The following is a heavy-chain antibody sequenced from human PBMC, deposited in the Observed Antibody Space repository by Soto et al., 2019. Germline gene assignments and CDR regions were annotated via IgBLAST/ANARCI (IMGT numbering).Heavy chain of an antibody. CDR2: IHYSGST. V-gene: IGHV4-30-4*01. J-gene: IGHJ4*02. CDR3: ARSPRGLGNFDY. CDR1: GGSISSGGAYY. D-gene: IGHD3-10*01. Sequence: PSETLSLTCAVSGGSISSGGAYYWSWIRQSPGKGLEWIGYIHYSGSTYYNSSLKSRVTMSVDTSKNQFSLKVSSVTAADTAVYYCARSPRGLGNFDYWGQGTLVNVS.